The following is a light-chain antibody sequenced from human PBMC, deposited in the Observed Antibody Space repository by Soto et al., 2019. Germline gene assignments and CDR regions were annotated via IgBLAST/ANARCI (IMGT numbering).Light chain of an antibody. CDR1: QNINSY. CDR3: QQTYSTPRT. J-gene: IGKJ1*01. CDR2: AAS. Sequence: DIQMTQSPSSLSASVGDRVTITCRASQNINSYLNWYQQKPGKAPKLLIYAASSLQSGVPSRFSGSGSGTDFTLTIRSLQPEDFATYYCQQTYSTPRTFGQGTKVEIK. V-gene: IGKV1-39*01.